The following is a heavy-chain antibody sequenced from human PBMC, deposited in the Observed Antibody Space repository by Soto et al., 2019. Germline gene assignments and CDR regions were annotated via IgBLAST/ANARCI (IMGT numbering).Heavy chain of an antibody. V-gene: IGHV1-69*08. J-gene: IGHJ6*03. D-gene: IGHD3-9*01. CDR2: IIPILVIA. CDR3: PREGRTGRGILTANYYYYYSDV. CDR1: GGTFSSYT. Sequence: QVQLVQSGAEVKKPGSSVKVSCKASGGTFSSYTISWVRQAPGQGLEWMGRIIPILVIANSALKFQGRVTITGDKFTGTAYMGLSSLRSEDTAGYYCPREGRTGRGILTANYYYYYSDVWGKGTTVTVSS.